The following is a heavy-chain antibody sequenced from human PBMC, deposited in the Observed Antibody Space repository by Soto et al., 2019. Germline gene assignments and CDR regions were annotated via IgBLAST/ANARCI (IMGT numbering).Heavy chain of an antibody. CDR3: AMGTDYDFFCFHY. D-gene: IGHD3-22*01. V-gene: IGHV3-23*01. CDR2: ISGSGGST. Sequence: GGSLRLSCAASGFIFSNYAMSWVRQAPGKGPEWVSAISGSGGSTYYADSVKGRFTISRDNSKNTLYLQMNSLRAEDTAVYYCAMGTDYDFFCFHYWGQGSLVTVST. J-gene: IGHJ4*02. CDR1: GFIFSNYA.